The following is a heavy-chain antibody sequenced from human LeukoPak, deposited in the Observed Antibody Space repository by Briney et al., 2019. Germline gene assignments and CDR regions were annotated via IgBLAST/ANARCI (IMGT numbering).Heavy chain of an antibody. CDR3: VVVVEPPDSDGFDV. CDR1: GFTFGNSW. J-gene: IGHJ3*01. CDR2: IYADGSTT. V-gene: IGHV3-74*01. D-gene: IGHD1-14*01. Sequence: GGSLRLSCAASGFTFGNSWVHWVRQAPGKGLVWVSLIYADGSTTTYADSVKGRFTISRDNARNTLSLQMNSLTIEDTAVYYCVVVVEPPDSDGFDVWGQGTMITVSS.